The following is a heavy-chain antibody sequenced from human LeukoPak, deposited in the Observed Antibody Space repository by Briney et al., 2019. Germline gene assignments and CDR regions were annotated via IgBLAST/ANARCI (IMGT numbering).Heavy chain of an antibody. CDR2: ISGRSSSR. Sequence: GGSLRLSCVGTGFTFSSYAMTWVRQTPEKGLEWVSAISGRSSSRYFADSVRGRFTISRDNSNNTLLLQMSSLRAEDTAVYFCARTSPTIRGPPPIDAFDIWGRGTLVTVSS. J-gene: IGHJ3*02. CDR1: GFTFSSYA. V-gene: IGHV3-23*01. CDR3: ARTSPTIRGPPPIDAFDI. D-gene: IGHD3-10*01.